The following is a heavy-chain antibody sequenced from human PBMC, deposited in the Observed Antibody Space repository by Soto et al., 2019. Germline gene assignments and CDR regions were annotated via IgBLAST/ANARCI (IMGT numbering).Heavy chain of an antibody. Sequence: LRLSCAASGFTFSSYGMHWVRQAPGKGLEWVAVISYDGSNKYYADSVKGRFTISRDNSKNTLYLQMNSLRAEDTAVYYCAKDRYDSSGYYRNTYYYYGMDVWGQGTTVTVSS. V-gene: IGHV3-30*18. CDR1: GFTFSSYG. CDR2: ISYDGSNK. J-gene: IGHJ6*02. CDR3: AKDRYDSSGYYRNTYYYYGMDV. D-gene: IGHD3-22*01.